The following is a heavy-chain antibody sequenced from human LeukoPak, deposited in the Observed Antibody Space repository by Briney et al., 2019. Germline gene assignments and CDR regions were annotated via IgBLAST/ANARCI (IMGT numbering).Heavy chain of an antibody. CDR3: AHSSPLRMEGELAGYFDL. D-gene: IGHD1-26*01. V-gene: IGHV2-5*02. Sequence: GSGPTLVNPTQTLTLTCTFSGFSLSTSGVGVGWIRQPPGKALEWLALIYWDDDKRYSPSLKSRLSITKDTSKNQVALTMTNMDPVDTASYYCAHSSPLRMEGELAGYFDLWGRGTLVTVSS. J-gene: IGHJ2*01. CDR1: GFSLSTSGVG. CDR2: IYWDDDK.